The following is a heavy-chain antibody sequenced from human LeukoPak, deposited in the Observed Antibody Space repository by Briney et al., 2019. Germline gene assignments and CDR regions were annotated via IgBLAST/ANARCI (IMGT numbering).Heavy chain of an antibody. CDR1: GFTFSGYW. J-gene: IGHJ4*02. CDR2: INSDGSST. D-gene: IGHD5-18*01. Sequence: GGSLRLSCAASGFTFSGYWMYWVRQAPGKGLVWVSLINSDGSSTNYADSVKGRFTISRDNAKNTLYLQMNSLRVEDTAVYFCARVGSGNTYGYADYWGQGTLVTVSS. CDR3: ARVGSGNTYGYADY. V-gene: IGHV3-74*01.